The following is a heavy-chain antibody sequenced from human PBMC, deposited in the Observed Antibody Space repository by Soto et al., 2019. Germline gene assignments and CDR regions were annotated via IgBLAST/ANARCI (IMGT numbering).Heavy chain of an antibody. CDR2: INHSGST. J-gene: IGHJ6*02. CDR3: ARGGYDFWNGYYYYYGMDV. D-gene: IGHD3-3*01. V-gene: IGHV4-34*01. Sequence: SETLSLTCAVYGGSFSGYYWSWIRQPPGKGLEWIGEINHSGSTNYNPSLKSRVTISVDTSKNQFSLKLSSVTAADTAVYYCARGGYDFWNGYYYYYGMDVWGQGTTVTVSS. CDR1: GGSFSGYY.